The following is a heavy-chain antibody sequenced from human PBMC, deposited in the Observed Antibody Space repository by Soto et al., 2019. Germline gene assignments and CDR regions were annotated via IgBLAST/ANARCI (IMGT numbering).Heavy chain of an antibody. CDR3: ARAPRGSSYGYEEY. V-gene: IGHV1-18*01. D-gene: IGHD5-18*01. J-gene: IGHJ4*02. Sequence: ASVKVSCKASGYTFTSYGISWVRQAPGQGLEWMGWISAYNGNTNYAQKLQGRVTMTTDTSTSTAYMELRSLRSDDTAVYYCARAPRGSSYGYEEYWGQGTLVTVSS. CDR1: GYTFTSYG. CDR2: ISAYNGNT.